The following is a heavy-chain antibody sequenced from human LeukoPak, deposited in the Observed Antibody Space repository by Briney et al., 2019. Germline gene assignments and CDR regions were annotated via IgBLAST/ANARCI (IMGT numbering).Heavy chain of an antibody. CDR3: ARCRMAINWFDP. D-gene: IGHD5-24*01. J-gene: IGHJ5*02. CDR1: GYTFTGYY. Sequence: GASVKVSCKASGYTFTGYYMHWVRQAPGQGLEWMGRINPNSGGTNYAQKFQGRVTMTRDTSISTAYMELSRLRSDDTAVYYCARCRMAINWFDPWGQGTLVTVSS. V-gene: IGHV1-2*06. CDR2: INPNSGGT.